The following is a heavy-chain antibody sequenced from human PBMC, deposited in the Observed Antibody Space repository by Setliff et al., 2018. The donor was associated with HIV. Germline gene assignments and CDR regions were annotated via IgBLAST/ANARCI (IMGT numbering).Heavy chain of an antibody. J-gene: IGHJ6*02. CDR3: ARGSLAAAQTIFSYYYYGMDV. CDR2: IYYSGST. D-gene: IGHD6-13*01. V-gene: IGHV4-59*05. Sequence: PGGSLRLSCAASGFTFSSYSMNWVRQAPGKGLEWIGSIYYSGSTYYNPSLKSRVTISADTSKNELSLKLRSVTAADTAVYYCARGSLAAAQTIFSYYYYGMDVWGQGTTVTVSS. CDR1: GFTFSSYSMN.